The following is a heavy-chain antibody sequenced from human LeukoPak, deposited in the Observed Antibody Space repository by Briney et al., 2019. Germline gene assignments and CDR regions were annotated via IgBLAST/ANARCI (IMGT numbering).Heavy chain of an antibody. J-gene: IGHJ3*02. CDR2: INPNSGGT. D-gene: IGHD3-22*01. V-gene: IGHV1-2*02. CDR1: RYTFTRSY. CDR3: ARVIDSRRDAFDI. Sequence: ALVKVSCTPSRYTFTRSYMNWVRESPGHQVKWRRWINPNSGGTRYAQKFQGRVTMTRDTSICTSYMGLSRLRSDDTAGDYCARVIDSRRDAFDIWGQGTMVTVSS.